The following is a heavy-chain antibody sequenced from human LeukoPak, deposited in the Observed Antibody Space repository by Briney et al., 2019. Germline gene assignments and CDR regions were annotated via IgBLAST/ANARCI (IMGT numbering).Heavy chain of an antibody. CDR1: GYSFIDYY. CDR3: ATDASIYDSRGYYYLW. Sequence: GASVKVSCKASGYSFIDYYIHWVRQAPGQGLEWMGGIIPIFGTANYAQKFQGRVTITADESSTTAYMELSGLRSGDTAVYYCATDASIYDSRGYYYLWWGQGTLVTVSS. J-gene: IGHJ4*02. V-gene: IGHV1-69*13. D-gene: IGHD3-22*01. CDR2: IIPIFGTA.